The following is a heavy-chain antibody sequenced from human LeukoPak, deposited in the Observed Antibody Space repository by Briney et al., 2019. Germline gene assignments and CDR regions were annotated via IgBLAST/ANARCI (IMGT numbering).Heavy chain of an antibody. CDR2: IYTSGST. CDR1: GGSISSYY. D-gene: IGHD3-10*01. Sequence: SETLSLTCTVSGGSISSYYWSWIRQPAGKGLEWIGRIYTSGSTNYNPSLKSRVTMSVDTSKNQFSLKLTSVTAADTAVYFCARLYDTSRFDPWGQGTLVSVSS. V-gene: IGHV4-4*07. J-gene: IGHJ5*02. CDR3: ARLYDTSRFDP.